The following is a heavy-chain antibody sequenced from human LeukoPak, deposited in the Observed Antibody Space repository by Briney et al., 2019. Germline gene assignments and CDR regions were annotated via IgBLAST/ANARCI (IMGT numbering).Heavy chain of an antibody. J-gene: IGHJ6*03. CDR2: IIPIFGTA. D-gene: IGHD2-21*01. CDR3: ARSSGGVPHWGGDCYSPPSHYYYMDV. V-gene: IGHV1-69*13. Sequence: SVKVSCKASGSTFSSYAISWVRQAPGQGLEWMGGIIPIFGTANYAQKFQGRLTITADESTSTAYMELSSLRSEDTAVYYFARSSGGVPHWGGDCYSPPSHYYYMDVWGKGTTVIVSS. CDR1: GSTFSSYA.